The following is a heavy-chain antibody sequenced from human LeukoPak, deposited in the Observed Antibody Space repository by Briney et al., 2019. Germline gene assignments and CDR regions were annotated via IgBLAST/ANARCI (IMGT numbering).Heavy chain of an antibody. J-gene: IGHJ3*02. Sequence: SSETLSLTCTVSGASIRSGDYYWSWIRQPPGKGLEWIGYIYDSGSTYYNPSLKSRITISVDTSENRFSLKLSSVTATDTAVYYCARDCSGGSCYGAFDIWGQGTMVTVSS. CDR1: GASIRSGDYY. V-gene: IGHV4-30-4*01. CDR2: IYDSGST. CDR3: ARDCSGGSCYGAFDI. D-gene: IGHD2-15*01.